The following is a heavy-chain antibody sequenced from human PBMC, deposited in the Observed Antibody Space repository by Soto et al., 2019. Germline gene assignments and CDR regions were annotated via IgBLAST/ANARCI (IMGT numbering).Heavy chain of an antibody. CDR3: ARLRTRYCSGGSCYSDAFDI. V-gene: IGHV1-18*01. D-gene: IGHD2-15*01. J-gene: IGHJ3*02. CDR1: GYTFTSYG. CDR2: ISAYNGNT. Sequence: QVQLVQSGAEVKKPGASVKVSCKASGYTFTSYGISWVRQAPGQGLEWMGWISAYNGNTNYAQKLQGRVTRTTATSTSTAYMELRSLRSDDTAVYYCARLRTRYCSGGSCYSDAFDIWGQGTMVTVSS.